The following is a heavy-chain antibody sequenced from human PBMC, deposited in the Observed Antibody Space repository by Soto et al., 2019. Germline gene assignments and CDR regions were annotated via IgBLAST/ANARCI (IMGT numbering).Heavy chain of an antibody. D-gene: IGHD3-22*01. CDR3: TRLSRPYYYDSSDAFDI. J-gene: IGHJ3*02. Sequence: GGSLRLSCAACGFTFSGSAMHWVRQASGKGLEWVGRIRSKANSYATAYAASVKGRFTISRDDSKNTAYLQMNSLKTEDTAVYYCTRLSRPYYYDSSDAFDIWGQGTMVTVSS. CDR1: GFTFSGSA. CDR2: IRSKANSYAT. V-gene: IGHV3-73*01.